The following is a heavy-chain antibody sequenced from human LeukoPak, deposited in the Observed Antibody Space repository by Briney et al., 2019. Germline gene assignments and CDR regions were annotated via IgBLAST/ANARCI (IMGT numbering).Heavy chain of an antibody. CDR3: AKDRRGVCIDY. CDR1: GFTFSSYG. J-gene: IGHJ4*02. CDR2: IRYDGSNK. V-gene: IGHV3-30*02. Sequence: GGSLRLSCAASGFTFSSYGMDWVRQAPGKGLEWVAFIRYDGSNKYYADSVKGGFTISRDNSKTTLYLQMNSLRAEDTAVYYCAKDRRGVCIDYWGQGTLVTVSS. D-gene: IGHD3-10*01.